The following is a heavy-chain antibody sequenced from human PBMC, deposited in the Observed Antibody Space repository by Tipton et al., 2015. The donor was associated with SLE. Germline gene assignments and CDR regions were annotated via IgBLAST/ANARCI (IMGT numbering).Heavy chain of an antibody. CDR3: ARGGVGGYDYFDY. D-gene: IGHD5-12*01. V-gene: IGHV4-39*07. CDR2: VFYSGST. Sequence: TLSLTCSVSGGSISTTDHYWGWIRQPPGKGLEWIGSVFYSGSTNYNPSLKSRVTISVDTSKNQFSLKLSSVTAADTAVYFCARGGVGGYDYFDYWGQGTLVTVSS. J-gene: IGHJ4*02. CDR1: GGSISTTDHY.